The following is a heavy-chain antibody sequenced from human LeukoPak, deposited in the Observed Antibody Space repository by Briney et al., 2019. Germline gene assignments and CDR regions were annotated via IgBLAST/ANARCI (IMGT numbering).Heavy chain of an antibody. D-gene: IGHD5-18*01. V-gene: IGHV6-1*01. CDR1: RDSVSSYSAA. Sequence: PSQTLSLTCAISRDSVSSYSAAWNWIRQSPSRGLEWLGRTYFRSKWYNDSAVSVKSRISINPDTSKNQFSLQLNSVTPEDTAIYYCAREYSYGAQIDYWGQGTLVTVSS. CDR2: TYFRSKWYN. CDR3: AREYSYGAQIDY. J-gene: IGHJ4*02.